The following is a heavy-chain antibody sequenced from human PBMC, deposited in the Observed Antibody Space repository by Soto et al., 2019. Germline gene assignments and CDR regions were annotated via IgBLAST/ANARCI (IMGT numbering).Heavy chain of an antibody. CDR3: APRAEDIGAYGMDV. D-gene: IGHD2-15*01. Sequence: QITLKESGPTLVKPTQTLTLTCTFSGFSLSTSGVGVGWIRQPPGKALEWLALIYWDDDKRYSPSLKSRLTITKDASKNQVVLTMTNMYPVDTATYYCAPRAEDIGAYGMDVWGQGTTVTVSS. CDR2: IYWDDDK. V-gene: IGHV2-5*02. CDR1: GFSLSTSGVG. J-gene: IGHJ6*02.